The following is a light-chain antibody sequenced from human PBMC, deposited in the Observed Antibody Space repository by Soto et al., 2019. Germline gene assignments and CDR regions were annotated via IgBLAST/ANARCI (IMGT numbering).Light chain of an antibody. CDR3: CSYAGSSTFPWV. J-gene: IGLJ1*01. CDR1: SSDVGSYNL. Sequence: SVLTQPASVSGSPGQSITISCTGTSSDVGSYNLVSWYQQHPGKAPKLMIYEVSKRPSGVSNRFSGSKSGNTASLTISGLQAEDEADYYCCSYAGSSTFPWVFGTGTKLTVL. V-gene: IGLV2-23*02. CDR2: EVS.